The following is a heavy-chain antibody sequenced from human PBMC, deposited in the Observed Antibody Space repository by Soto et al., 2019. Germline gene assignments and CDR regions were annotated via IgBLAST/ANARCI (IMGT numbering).Heavy chain of an antibody. Sequence: QVQLQESGPGLVNPSETLSLTCIVSGGSLSYRYWSWIRQPPGKELEWIAYIYYSGSTNYSPSLRNRLTVTVDTAKNQFSLKLTSVTAADTATYYCARTIDYGYRDVWGKGTTVTVSS. D-gene: IGHD3-16*01. CDR3: ARTIDYGYRDV. J-gene: IGHJ6*03. CDR2: IYYSGST. V-gene: IGHV4-59*11. CDR1: GGSLSYRY.